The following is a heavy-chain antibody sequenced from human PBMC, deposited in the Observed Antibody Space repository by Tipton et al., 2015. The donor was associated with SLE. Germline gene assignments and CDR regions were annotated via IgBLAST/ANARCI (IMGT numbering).Heavy chain of an antibody. CDR1: GFTFGDYA. Sequence: RSLRLSCTASGFTFGDYAMSWVRQAPGKGLEWVGFIRSKAYGGTTEYAASVKGRFTISRDDSKSIAYLQMNSLKTEDTAVYYCTRDPRYYYDSISWGKGTTVTVSS. CDR3: TRDPRYYYDSIS. D-gene: IGHD3-22*01. V-gene: IGHV3-49*04. CDR2: IRSKAYGGTT. J-gene: IGHJ6*04.